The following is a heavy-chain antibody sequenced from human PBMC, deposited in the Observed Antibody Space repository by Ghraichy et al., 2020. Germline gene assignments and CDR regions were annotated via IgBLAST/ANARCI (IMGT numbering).Heavy chain of an antibody. Sequence: GGSLRLSCAASGFTFSSYAMSWVRQASGKGLEWVSAISGSGGSTYYADSVKGRFTISRDNSKNTLYLQMNSLRAEDTAVYYCAKDLGYYDYVWGSGEYYYGMDVWGQGTTVTVSS. V-gene: IGHV3-23*01. CDR1: GFTFSSYA. J-gene: IGHJ6*02. CDR2: ISGSGGST. D-gene: IGHD3-16*01. CDR3: AKDLGYYDYVWGSGEYYYGMDV.